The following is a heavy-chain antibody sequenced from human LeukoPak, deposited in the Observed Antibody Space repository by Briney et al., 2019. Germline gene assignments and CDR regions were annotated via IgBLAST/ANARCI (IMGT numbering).Heavy chain of an antibody. CDR2: IHNGGST. Sequence: SGGSLRLSCAASGFIVSNTYMTWVRQAPGKGLEWVSVIHNGGSTYYADSVKGRFTVSRDNSKNMLFLRMNSLRVEDTAVYFCASLARDYWGQGTLVSVSS. CDR1: GFIVSNTY. J-gene: IGHJ4*02. CDR3: ASLARDY. D-gene: IGHD3-3*02. V-gene: IGHV3-53*01.